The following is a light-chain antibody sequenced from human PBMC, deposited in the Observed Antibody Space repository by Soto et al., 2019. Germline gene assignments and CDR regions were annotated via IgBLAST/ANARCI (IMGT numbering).Light chain of an antibody. J-gene: IGKJ1*01. Sequence: DIQMTQSPSSLSASVEDRVIITCRASQSISNHLNWYQQKPGKAPKLLIFAASSLQSGVPSRFSGSRSEPDFTHPISSLQPEDFATYYCQRSYSSPPTIEQGTKVDIK. CDR2: AAS. V-gene: IGKV1-39*01. CDR3: QRSYSSPPT. CDR1: QSISNH.